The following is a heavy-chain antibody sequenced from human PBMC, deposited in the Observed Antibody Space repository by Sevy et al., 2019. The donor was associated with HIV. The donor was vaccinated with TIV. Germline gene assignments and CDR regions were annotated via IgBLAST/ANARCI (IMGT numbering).Heavy chain of an antibody. CDR2: IFSSGST. J-gene: IGHJ6*03. CDR1: GGSISSDTYY. Sequence: SETLSLTCTVSGGSISSDTYYWSWIRQPAGKGLEWIGRIFSSGSTNYNPSLKSRFTISVDTSKNQFSLKLSSVTAADTAVYYCAREKARGASGSYYSHYYYMDVWGKGTTVTVSS. V-gene: IGHV4-61*02. D-gene: IGHD3-10*01. CDR3: AREKARGASGSYYSHYYYMDV.